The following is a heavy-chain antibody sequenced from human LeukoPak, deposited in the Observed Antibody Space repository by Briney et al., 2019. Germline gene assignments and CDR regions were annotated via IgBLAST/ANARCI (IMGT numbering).Heavy chain of an antibody. V-gene: IGHV3-11*01. J-gene: IGHJ4*02. CDR3: ARGGSGSGYLYYFDY. CDR1: GFTLSHYY. CDR2: ISSSGDTI. Sequence: PGGSLRLSCAASGFTLSHYYMTWIRQAPGKGLEWLSCISSSGDTIYYADSVKGRFTVSRDNAENSLYLQMNSLRAEDTAMYYCARGGSGSGYLYYFDYWGQGTLVTVSS. D-gene: IGHD3-3*01.